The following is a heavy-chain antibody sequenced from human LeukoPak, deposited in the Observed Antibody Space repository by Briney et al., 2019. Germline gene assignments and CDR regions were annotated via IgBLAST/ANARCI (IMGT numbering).Heavy chain of an antibody. Sequence: SVKVSCKASGGTFSSYAISWVGQAPGQGLEWMGGIIPIFGTANYAQKFQGRVTITADESTSTAYMELSSLRSEDTAVYYCASSDDIRYFDYWGQGTLVTVSS. CDR3: ASSDDIRYFDY. D-gene: IGHD3-9*01. CDR1: GGTFSSYA. CDR2: IIPIFGTA. V-gene: IGHV1-69*01. J-gene: IGHJ4*02.